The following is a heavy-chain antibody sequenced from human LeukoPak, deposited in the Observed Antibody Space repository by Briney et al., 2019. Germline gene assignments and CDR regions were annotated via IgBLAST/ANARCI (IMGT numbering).Heavy chain of an antibody. D-gene: IGHD2-2*01. CDR2: ISSSSSYI. J-gene: IGHJ5*02. Sequence: GGSLRLSCAASGFTFSSYSMNWVRQAPGKGLEWVSSISSSSSYIYYADSVKGRFTISRDNAKNSLYLQMNSLRAEDTAVYYCARCSRTSCYDRGFDPWGQGTLVTVSS. V-gene: IGHV3-21*01. CDR1: GFTFSSYS. CDR3: ARCSRTSCYDRGFDP.